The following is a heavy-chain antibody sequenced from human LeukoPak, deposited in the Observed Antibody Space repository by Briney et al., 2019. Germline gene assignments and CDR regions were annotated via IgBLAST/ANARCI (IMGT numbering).Heavy chain of an antibody. V-gene: IGHV4-4*02. J-gene: IGHJ4*02. D-gene: IGHD2-8*01. CDR1: GGSISNTNW. Sequence: SGTLSLTCGVSGGSISNTNWRSWVRQPPGQGLEWIGEISLTGLTHYNPSLESRVTVSLDKSKNQLSLNLTSVTAADTAVYYCSRENGAFSPFGYWGQGILVTVLS. CDR3: SRENGAFSPFGY. CDR2: ISLTGLT.